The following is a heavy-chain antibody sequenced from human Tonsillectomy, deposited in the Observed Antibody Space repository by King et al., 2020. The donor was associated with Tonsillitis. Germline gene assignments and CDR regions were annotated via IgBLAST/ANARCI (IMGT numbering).Heavy chain of an antibody. Sequence: TLKESGPALVKPTQTLTLTCTFSGFSLSTSGMCVSWIRQPPGKALEWLALIDWDDDKYYSTSLKTRLAISKDTSKNQVVLTMTNMDPVDTATYYCGRSYYYDSSGYTYGNWIDPWGQGTLVTVSS. V-gene: IGHV2-70*01. D-gene: IGHD3-22*01. J-gene: IGHJ5*02. CDR1: GFSLSTSGMC. CDR2: IDWDDDK. CDR3: GRSYYYDSSGYTYGNWIDP.